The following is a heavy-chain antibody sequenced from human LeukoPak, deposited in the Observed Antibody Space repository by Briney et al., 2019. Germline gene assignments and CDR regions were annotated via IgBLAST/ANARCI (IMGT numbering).Heavy chain of an antibody. CDR1: GGSFSGYY. Sequence: PSETLSLTCAVYGGSFSGYYWSWIRQPPGKGLEWIGEIKHSGSTNYNTSLKSRITISVGTSKSQSSLKLSSVTAADAAVYDCASGGSSWYYFDDWGQGTLVTVSS. CDR3: ASGGSSWYYFDD. D-gene: IGHD6-13*01. V-gene: IGHV4-34*01. CDR2: IKHSGST. J-gene: IGHJ4*02.